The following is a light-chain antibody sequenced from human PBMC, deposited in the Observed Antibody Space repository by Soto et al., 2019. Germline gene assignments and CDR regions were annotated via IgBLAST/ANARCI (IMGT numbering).Light chain of an antibody. Sequence: ETVLTQSPGTVSLSPGERATLSCRTSQSGNSNYLAWYQQKPGQAPRLLIYGVFNRATGIPDRFSGRGSGTDLTLTISRLEPEDSAVYYCQHYDGSPRTFGQGTKLEIK. J-gene: IGKJ2*01. CDR1: QSGNSNY. CDR3: QHYDGSPRT. CDR2: GVF. V-gene: IGKV3-20*01.